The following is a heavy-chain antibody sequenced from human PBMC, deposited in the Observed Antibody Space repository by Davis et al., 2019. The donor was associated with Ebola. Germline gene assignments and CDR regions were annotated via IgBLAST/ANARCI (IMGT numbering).Heavy chain of an antibody. D-gene: IGHD3-9*01. CDR1: GYTFTSYA. CDR3: ARDILTGYYIFDY. J-gene: IGHJ4*02. CDR2: INAGNGNT. Sequence: AASVKVSCKASGYTFTSYAMHWVRQAPGQRLEWMGWINAGNGNTKYSQKFQGRVTITRDTSASTAYMELSSLRSEDTAVYYCARDILTGYYIFDYWGQGTLVTVSS. V-gene: IGHV1-3*01.